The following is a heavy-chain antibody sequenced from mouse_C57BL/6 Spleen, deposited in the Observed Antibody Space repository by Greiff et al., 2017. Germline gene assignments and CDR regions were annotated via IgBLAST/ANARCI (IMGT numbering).Heavy chain of an antibody. CDR2: ILPGSGST. CDR1: GYTFTGYW. Sequence: QVQLQQSGAELMKPGASVKLSCKATGYTFTGYWIEWVKQRPGHGLEWIGEILPGSGSTNYTEKFKGKATFTADTSSNTAYMQLSSLTTEDSAIYYCASHYSNYGGFAYWGQGTLVTVSA. D-gene: IGHD2-5*01. CDR3: ASHYSNYGGFAY. V-gene: IGHV1-9*01. J-gene: IGHJ3*01.